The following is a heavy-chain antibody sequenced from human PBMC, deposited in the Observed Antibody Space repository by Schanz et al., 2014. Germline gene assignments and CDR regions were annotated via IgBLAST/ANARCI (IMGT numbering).Heavy chain of an antibody. CDR2: IYGGEAT. J-gene: IGHJ4*02. V-gene: IGHV3-66*01. D-gene: IGHD1-26*01. CDR1: GFAVSSFY. Sequence: EVQLVESGGGLVQPGGSLRLSCAASGFAVSSFYMNWVRQAPGKGLEWVSVIYGGEATFYADSVKGRFTISRDSSKNTLYLQMNSLRVEDTAVYYCARGGATRFDYWGQGTLVTVSS. CDR3: ARGGATRFDY.